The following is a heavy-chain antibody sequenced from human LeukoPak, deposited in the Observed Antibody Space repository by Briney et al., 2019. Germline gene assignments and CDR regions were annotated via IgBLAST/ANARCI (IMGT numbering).Heavy chain of an antibody. V-gene: IGHV4-38-2*02. Sequence: DPLSLTCAVSGYSISSGYYWGWIRQPPGKGLEWIGIIYHSGSTYYNPSLKSRVTISVDTSKNQFSLKLSSVTAADTAVYYCARDDYWGQGTLFTVSS. CDR3: ARDDY. J-gene: IGHJ4*02. CDR1: GYSISSGYY. CDR2: IYHSGST.